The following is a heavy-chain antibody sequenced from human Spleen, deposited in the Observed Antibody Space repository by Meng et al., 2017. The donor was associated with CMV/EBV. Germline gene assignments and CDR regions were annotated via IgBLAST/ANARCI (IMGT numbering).Heavy chain of an antibody. D-gene: IGHD6-13*01. CDR3: VWGAAGTFDY. J-gene: IGHJ4*02. Sequence: SETLSLTCTVSGGSISRGDFYWKWIRQAPGRGLEWIGHIYYSGSTYYNPSLKSRVTISVDTSKNQFSLKLSSVTAADTAVYYCVWGAAGTFDYWGQGTLVTVSS. CDR2: IYYSGST. CDR1: GGSISRGDFY. V-gene: IGHV4-30-4*01.